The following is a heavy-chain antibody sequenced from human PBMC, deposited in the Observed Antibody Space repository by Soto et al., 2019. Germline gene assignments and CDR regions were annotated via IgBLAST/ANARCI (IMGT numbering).Heavy chain of an antibody. CDR3: ARGNCSGGSCYVDY. CDR1: GGSFSGYY. J-gene: IGHJ4*02. Sequence: SETLSLTCAVYGGSFSGYYWSWIRQPPGKGLEWIGEINHSGSTNYNPSLKSRVTISVDTSKNQFSLKLSSVTAADTAMYYCARGNCSGGSCYVDYWGQGTLVTVSS. D-gene: IGHD2-15*01. V-gene: IGHV4-34*01. CDR2: INHSGST.